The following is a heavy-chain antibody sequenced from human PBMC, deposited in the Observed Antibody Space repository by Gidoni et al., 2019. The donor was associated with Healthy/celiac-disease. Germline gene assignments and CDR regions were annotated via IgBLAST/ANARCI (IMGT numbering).Heavy chain of an antibody. CDR2: ISAYNGNT. CDR3: ARDLHLSRGSVDYYYGMDV. D-gene: IGHD6-13*01. V-gene: IGHV1-18*01. CDR1: GSTFTSYC. Sequence: QVQLVQSGAEVKKPGASVKVSCKASGSTFTSYCISWVRQAPGQGLEWMGWISAYNGNTNYAQKLQGRVTMTTDTSTSTAYMELRSLRSDDTAMYYCARDLHLSRGSVDYYYGMDVWGQGTTVTVSS. J-gene: IGHJ6*02.